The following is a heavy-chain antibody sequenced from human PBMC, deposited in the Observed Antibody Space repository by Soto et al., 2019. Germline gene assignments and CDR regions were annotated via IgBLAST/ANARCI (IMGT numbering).Heavy chain of an antibody. D-gene: IGHD2-2*01. CDR2: IYWDDDK. Sequence: SGPTLVNPTQTLTLTCRFSGFSLSTSGVGVGWIRQPPGKALEWLALIYWDDDKRYSPSLKSRLTITKDTSKNQVVLTMTNMDPVDTATYYCAHTPPNIVVVPAATFYFDYWGQGTLVTVSS. V-gene: IGHV2-5*02. CDR1: GFSLSTSGVG. CDR3: AHTPPNIVVVPAATFYFDY. J-gene: IGHJ4*02.